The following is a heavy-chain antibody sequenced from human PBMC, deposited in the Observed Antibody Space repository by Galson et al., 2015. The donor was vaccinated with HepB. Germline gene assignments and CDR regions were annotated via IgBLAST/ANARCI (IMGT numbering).Heavy chain of an antibody. Sequence: SVKVSCKVSGYTLTELSMHWVRQAPGKGLEWMGGFDPEDGETIYAQKFQGRVTMTEDTSTDTAYMELSSLRSEDTAVYYCATSSSGYYYVIPNYFDYWGQGTLVTVSS. CDR1: GYTLTELS. J-gene: IGHJ4*02. V-gene: IGHV1-24*01. D-gene: IGHD3-22*01. CDR2: FDPEDGET. CDR3: ATSSSGYYYVIPNYFDY.